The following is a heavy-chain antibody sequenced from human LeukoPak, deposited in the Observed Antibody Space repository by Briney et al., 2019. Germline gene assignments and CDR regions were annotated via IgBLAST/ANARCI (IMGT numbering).Heavy chain of an antibody. D-gene: IGHD3-22*01. J-gene: IGHJ4*02. CDR2: ISESGGSS. Sequence: PGGSLRLSCAASGFTFSSYAMSWVRQAPGKGLEWVSGISESGGSSYYADSEKGRFTISRDNSKNTLYLQMNSLRAEDTAVYYCAKGGYIYDSSAYLFDYWGQGTLVTVSS. CDR1: GFTFSSYA. V-gene: IGHV3-23*01. CDR3: AKGGYIYDSSAYLFDY.